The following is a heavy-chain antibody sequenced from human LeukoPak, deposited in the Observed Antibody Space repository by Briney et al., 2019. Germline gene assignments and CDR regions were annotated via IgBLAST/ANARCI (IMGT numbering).Heavy chain of an antibody. V-gene: IGHV3-7*01. Sequence: GGSLRLSCAASGFTFNNYWMSWVRQAPGKGLEWVANIKEDGSENYYVDSVKGRFTISRDNAENSLYLQMNSLRVEDTALYYCARYGNNVDNAFDIWGQGTMVTVSS. D-gene: IGHD4-17*01. CDR3: ARYGNNVDNAFDI. CDR2: IKEDGSEN. J-gene: IGHJ3*02. CDR1: GFTFNNYW.